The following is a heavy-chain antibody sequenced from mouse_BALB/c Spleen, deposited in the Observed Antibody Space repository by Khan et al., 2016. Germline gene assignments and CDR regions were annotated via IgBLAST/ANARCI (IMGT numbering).Heavy chain of an antibody. V-gene: IGHV1-69*02. CDR1: GYTFTSYW. J-gene: IGHJ3*01. CDR2: IYPSDSYT. CDR3: TRGSSPWFAY. Sequence: QVQLQQPGAELVRPGASVKLSCKATGYTFTSYWINWVKQRPGQGLEWIGNIYPSDSYTNYNQKFKDKATLTVDKSSSTAYMQLSSPTSEDSAAYYCTRGSSPWFAYWGQGTLVTVSA. D-gene: IGHD1-1*01.